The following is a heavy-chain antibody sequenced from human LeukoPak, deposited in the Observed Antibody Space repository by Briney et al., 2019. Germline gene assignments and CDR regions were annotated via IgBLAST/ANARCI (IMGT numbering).Heavy chain of an antibody. CDR1: GGSITSYY. J-gene: IGHJ4*02. CDR3: ARGRTVTTIPFDY. D-gene: IGHD4-11*01. CDR2: IYYSGTT. V-gene: IGHV4-59*01. Sequence: KPSETLSLTCTVSGGSITSYYWSWIRQPPGKGLECIGYIYYSGTTYYNPSLKSRVTISVDTSKNQFSLKLSSVTAADTAVYYCARGRTVTTIPFDYWGQGTLVTVSS.